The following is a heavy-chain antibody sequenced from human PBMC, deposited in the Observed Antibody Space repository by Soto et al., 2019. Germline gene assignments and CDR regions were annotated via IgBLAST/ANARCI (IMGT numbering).Heavy chain of an antibody. CDR1: GFSCDDCA. D-gene: IGHD5-12*01. J-gene: IGHJ4*02. CDR2: RTSKAYGGKT. Sequence: GSLRLSCTGSGFSCDDCAMVWFRQPAGKGVEWVGFRTSKAYGGKTEFAPSVTGRFMIPRDDSKRIAYLQMNSPKPEDTAMYSCSRVAPRRRTPGNEFDYWGQGAQVTVSS. V-gene: IGHV3-49*03. CDR3: SRVAPRRRTPGNEFDY.